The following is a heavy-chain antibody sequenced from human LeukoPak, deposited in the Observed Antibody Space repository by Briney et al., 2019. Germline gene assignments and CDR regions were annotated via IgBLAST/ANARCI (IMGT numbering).Heavy chain of an antibody. CDR1: GFTFSSYA. V-gene: IGHV3-23*01. J-gene: IGHJ3*02. CDR3: AKNRDSSASYHDAFDI. Sequence: GGSLRLSCAASGFTFSSYAMSWVRQAPGKGLEWVSVISDSGGSTYYADSVKGRFTISRDNFKNTLYLQMNSLRAEDTAIYYCAKNRDSSASYHDAFDIWGQGTMVTVSS. CDR2: ISDSGGST. D-gene: IGHD3-22*01.